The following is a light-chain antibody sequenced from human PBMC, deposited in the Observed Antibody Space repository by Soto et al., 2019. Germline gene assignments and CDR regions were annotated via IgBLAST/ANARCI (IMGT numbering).Light chain of an antibody. CDR1: SSNIGAGYD. V-gene: IGLV1-40*01. CDR3: QSYDSSLSGSV. Sequence: QSVLTQPPSVSGAPGQRVTISCTGSSSNIGAGYDVHWYQQLPGTSPKLLIYGNSNRPSGVPDRFSGSKSGPSASLPITGLQAEDEADYYCQSYDSSLSGSVFGGGTKLTVL. J-gene: IGLJ3*02. CDR2: GNS.